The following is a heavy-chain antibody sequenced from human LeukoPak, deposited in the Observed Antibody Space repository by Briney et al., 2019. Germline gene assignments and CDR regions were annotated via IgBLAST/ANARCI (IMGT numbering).Heavy chain of an antibody. CDR2: IYYSGST. V-gene: IGHV4-39*07. CDR1: GGSISSSSYY. Sequence: PSETLSLTCTVSGGSISSSSYYWGWIRQPPGKGLEWIGSIYYSGSTYYNPSLKSRVTISVDTSKNQFSLKLSSVTAADTAVYYRARDGGIIAAAARDAFDIWGQGTMVTVSS. CDR3: ARDGGIIAAAARDAFDI. D-gene: IGHD6-13*01. J-gene: IGHJ3*02.